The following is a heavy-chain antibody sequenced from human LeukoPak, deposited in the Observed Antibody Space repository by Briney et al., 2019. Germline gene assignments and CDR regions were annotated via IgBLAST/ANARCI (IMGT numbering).Heavy chain of an antibody. CDR3: ARESDVVVPAATDWFDP. V-gene: IGHV1-18*01. Sequence: ASVKVSCKASGYTFTSYGISWVRQAPGQGLEWMGWISAYNGNTNYAQKLQGRVTMTTDTSTSTAYMELRSLRSDDTAVYYCARESDVVVPAATDWFDPWGQGTLVTVSS. CDR1: GYTFTSYG. CDR2: ISAYNGNT. J-gene: IGHJ5*02. D-gene: IGHD2-2*01.